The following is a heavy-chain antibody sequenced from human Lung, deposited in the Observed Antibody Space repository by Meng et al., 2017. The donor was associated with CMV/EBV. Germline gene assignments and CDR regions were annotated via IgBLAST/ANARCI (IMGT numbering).Heavy chain of an antibody. J-gene: IGHJ4*02. D-gene: IGHD2-2*01. CDR3: AKVRGYCSSTSCPPLHY. CDR1: GFTFSSYA. Sequence: GESLKISCAASGFTFSSYAMSWVRQAPGQGLEWVSVIYSGGSSTYYADSVKGRFTISRDNSKNTLYLQMNSLRAEDTAVYYCAKVRGYCSSTSCPPLHYWXQGTXVTGSS. CDR2: IYSGGSST. V-gene: IGHV3-23*03.